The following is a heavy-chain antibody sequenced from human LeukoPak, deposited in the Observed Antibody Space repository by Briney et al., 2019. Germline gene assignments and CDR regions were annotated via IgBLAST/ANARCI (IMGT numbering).Heavy chain of an antibody. CDR1: GGTFSTYA. CDR2: IIPMVATA. V-gene: IGHV1-69*13. J-gene: IGHJ4*02. D-gene: IGHD2-2*01. Sequence: ASVKVSCKASGGTFSTYAISWVRQAPGEGLEGVGVIIPMVATATYAQRFQGRVTITADESTTTAYMELSSLSSEDTAVYYCARDLYCNRTSCSVWGQGTLVIVSS. CDR3: ARDLYCNRTSCSV.